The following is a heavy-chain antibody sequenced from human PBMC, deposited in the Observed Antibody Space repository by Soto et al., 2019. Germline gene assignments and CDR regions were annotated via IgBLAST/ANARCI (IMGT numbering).Heavy chain of an antibody. V-gene: IGHV1-58*01. CDR1: GFTFTSSA. Sequence: GASLKVSCKASGFTFTSSAVQWVRQARGQRLEWIGWIVVGSGNTNYAQKFQERVTITRDMSTSTAYMELSSLRSEDTAVYYCAAEGGREYYYDSSGLINYYYYYGMDVWGQGTTVTVSS. CDR2: IVVGSGNT. CDR3: AAEGGREYYYDSSGLINYYYYYGMDV. D-gene: IGHD3-22*01. J-gene: IGHJ6*02.